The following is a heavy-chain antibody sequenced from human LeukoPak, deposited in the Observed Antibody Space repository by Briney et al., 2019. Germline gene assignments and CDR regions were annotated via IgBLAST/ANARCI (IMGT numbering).Heavy chain of an antibody. V-gene: IGHV4-4*07. CDR1: GGSISSYY. Sequence: SETLSLTCTVSGGSISSYYWSWIRQPAGKGLEWIGRIYTSGGTNYNPSLKSRVTMSVDTSKNQFSLKLSSVTAADTAVYYCARGPFSSSWYYFDYWGQGTLVTVSS. CDR3: ARGPFSSSWYYFDY. J-gene: IGHJ4*02. D-gene: IGHD6-13*01. CDR2: IYTSGGT.